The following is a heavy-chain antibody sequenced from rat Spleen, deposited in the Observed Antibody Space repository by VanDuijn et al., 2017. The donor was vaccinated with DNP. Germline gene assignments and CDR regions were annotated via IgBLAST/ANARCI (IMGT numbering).Heavy chain of an antibody. Sequence: QVQLKESGPGLVQPSQTLSLTCTVSVFSLTSHNVTWIRQPPVKGLEWMGVMWSEGDTSYNSALKSRLSISRDTSKIQVFLKMNSLQTEDTATYYCTSDSLNSSSFVYWGQGSLVTVSS. CDR2: MWSEGDT. D-gene: IGHD1-2*01. J-gene: IGHJ3*01. CDR1: VFSLTSHN. CDR3: TSDSLNSSSFVY. V-gene: IGHV2-32*01.